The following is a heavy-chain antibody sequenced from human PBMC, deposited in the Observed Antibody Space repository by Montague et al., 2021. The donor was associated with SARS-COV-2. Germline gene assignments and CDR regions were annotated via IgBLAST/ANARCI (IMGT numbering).Heavy chain of an antibody. V-gene: IGHV4-34*01. Sequence: SQTLSLTCALNGGSFSFYYWTWIRQSPGKGLEWIGGINQAGRTTSNPSLRSRLPMSIDTSRTQYSLNLRSVTAADTAVYYCAMGFHCNGVNCYEGVLGLWGRGTLVTVSS. CDR1: GGSFSFYY. CDR2: INQAGRT. CDR3: AMGFHCNGVNCYEGVLGL. J-gene: IGHJ2*01. D-gene: IGHD2-15*01.